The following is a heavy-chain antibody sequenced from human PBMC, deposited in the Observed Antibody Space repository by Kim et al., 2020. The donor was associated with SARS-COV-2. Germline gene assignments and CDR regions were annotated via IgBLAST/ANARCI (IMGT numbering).Heavy chain of an antibody. Sequence: SETLSLTCTVSGGSISSYHWSWSRQPPGKGLEWIGYSYYSWSTNYNPSPKSRGTISVDTAKNQFSLKLSSVTAADTAVSYCARGSTLLNFGVVVWFDPW. J-gene: IGHJ5*02. CDR2: SYYSWST. CDR1: GGSISSYH. CDR3: ARGSTLLNFGVVVWFDP. V-gene: IGHV4-59*01. D-gene: IGHD3-3*01.